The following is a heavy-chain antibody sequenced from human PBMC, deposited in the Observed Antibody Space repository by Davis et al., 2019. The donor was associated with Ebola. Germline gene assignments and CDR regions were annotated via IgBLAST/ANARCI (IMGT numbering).Heavy chain of an antibody. D-gene: IGHD6-6*01. CDR1: GGSISSYY. CDR2: IYYTGST. Sequence: SETLSLTCTVSGGSISSYYWSWIRQPPGKGLEWLGYIYYTGSTNYNPSLKSRVTMSVDTSKNQFSLNLSSVTAADTAVYYCARDHYSSSSYFDCWGQGTLVTVSS. V-gene: IGHV4-59*12. J-gene: IGHJ4*02. CDR3: ARDHYSSSSYFDC.